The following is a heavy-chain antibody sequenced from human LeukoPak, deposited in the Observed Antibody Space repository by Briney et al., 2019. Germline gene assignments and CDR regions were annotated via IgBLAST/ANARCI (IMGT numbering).Heavy chain of an antibody. CDR1: GFTVITND. V-gene: IGHV3-53*01. Sequence: AGGSLRLSCAASGFTVITNDMTWVRQAPGKGLEWVPVLYSDGNTKYADSVQGRFTISRDNSKNTLYLEMNSLSPDDTAVYYCARGVEPLAANTLAYWGQGTLSPSPQ. CDR3: ARGVEPLAANTLAY. CDR2: LYSDGNT. J-gene: IGHJ4*02. D-gene: IGHD1-14*01.